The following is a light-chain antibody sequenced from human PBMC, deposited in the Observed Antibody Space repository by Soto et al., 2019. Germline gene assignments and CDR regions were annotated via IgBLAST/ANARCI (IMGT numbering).Light chain of an antibody. CDR1: QTISSTY. CDR2: GAS. CDR3: QQYSGSPWT. J-gene: IGKJ1*01. V-gene: IGKV3-20*01. Sequence: EIVLTQSPATLSLSPGERATLSCRASQTISSTYLAWYQQKPGQTPRLLIYGASKRATGIPDRFSGSGSGTDFPLTVSRLEPEHFAVYYCQQYSGSPWTFGQGTKVEIK.